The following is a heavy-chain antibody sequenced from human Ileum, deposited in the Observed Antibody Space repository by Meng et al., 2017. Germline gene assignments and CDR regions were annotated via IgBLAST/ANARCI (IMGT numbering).Heavy chain of an antibody. J-gene: IGHJ4*02. V-gene: IGHV1-3*01. CDR2: INAGNGNI. Sequence: QVQLVQSGAEVKKVGASGKVSCTASGYTFRNYPLHWVRQAPGQRPEWMGWINAGNGNIKISQKFQGRITITSDTSATAYMELSSLRSEDTAVYFCARENDNWNYFDYWGQGSLVTVSS. D-gene: IGHD1-1*01. CDR1: GYTFRNYP. CDR3: ARENDNWNYFDY.